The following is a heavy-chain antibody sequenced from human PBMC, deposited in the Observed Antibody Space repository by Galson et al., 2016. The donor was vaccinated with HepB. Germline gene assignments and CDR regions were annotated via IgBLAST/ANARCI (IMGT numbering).Heavy chain of an antibody. CDR2: IYGTGTT. D-gene: IGHD1-26*01. CDR3: ARDSGTPPPRRGPSSGY. Sequence: SLRLSCAASGFTVSNNYMIWFRQAPGKVLEWVSLIYGTGTTSYADSVKGRFTISRDSSKNTLYLQMNSLRAEDTAIYYCARDSGTPPPRRGPSSGYWGQGTLVTVSS. J-gene: IGHJ4*02. V-gene: IGHV3-53*01. CDR1: GFTVSNNY.